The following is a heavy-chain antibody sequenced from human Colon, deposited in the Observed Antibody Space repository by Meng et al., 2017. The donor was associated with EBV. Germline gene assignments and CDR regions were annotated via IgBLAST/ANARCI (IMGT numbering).Heavy chain of an antibody. CDR3: LRGSGGSV. CDR2: IPHRGSS. CDR1: GDSITNHNW. V-gene: IGHV4-4*02. J-gene: IGHJ1*01. Sequence: AQLRESGPALVKPSETLSLTCAVSGDSITNHNWWAWVRQPPGKGLEWIGEIPHRGSSAYNPSLKSRVSMSIDKSKNQFSLKLTSVTAADMAVYHCLRGSGGSVWGQGTLVTVSS. D-gene: IGHD3-10*01.